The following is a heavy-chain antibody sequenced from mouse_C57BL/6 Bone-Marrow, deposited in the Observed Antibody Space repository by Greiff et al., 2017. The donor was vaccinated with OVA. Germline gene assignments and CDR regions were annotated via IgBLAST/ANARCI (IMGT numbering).Heavy chain of an antibody. V-gene: IGHV1-18*01. D-gene: IGHD1-1*01. CDR2: INPNNGGT. Sequence: VQLQQSGPELVKPGASVKIPCKASGYTFTDYNMDWVKQSHGKRLEWIGDINPNNGGTIYNQKFKGKATLTVDKSSSTAYMELRSLTSEDTAVYYCARFYGSSYVYYFDYWGQGTTLTVSS. CDR1: GYTFTDYN. CDR3: ARFYGSSYVYYFDY. J-gene: IGHJ2*01.